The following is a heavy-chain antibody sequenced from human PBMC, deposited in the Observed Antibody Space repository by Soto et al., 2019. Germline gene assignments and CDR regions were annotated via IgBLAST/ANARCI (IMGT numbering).Heavy chain of an antibody. J-gene: IGHJ4*02. CDR3: ARDPVRMVYLTYFDY. V-gene: IGHV3-30-3*01. CDR2: ISYDGSNK. D-gene: IGHD2-8*01. Sequence: VAVISYDGSNKYYADSVKGRFTISRDNSKNTLYLQMNSLRAEDTAVYYCARDPVRMVYLTYFDYWGQGTLVTVSS.